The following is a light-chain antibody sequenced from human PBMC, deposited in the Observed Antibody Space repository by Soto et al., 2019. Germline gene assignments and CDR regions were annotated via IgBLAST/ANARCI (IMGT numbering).Light chain of an antibody. CDR3: SSYSSASTLFV. CDR1: SSDVGYYNY. J-gene: IGLJ1*01. Sequence: QSALTQPASVSGSPGQSITISCTGTSSDVGYYNYVSWYQQHPGKAPKLMIYDVSNRPSGVSNRVSGSQSGNTASLTISGLQAEDDADYYCSSYSSASTLFVFGSGTKLTVL. V-gene: IGLV2-14*01. CDR2: DVS.